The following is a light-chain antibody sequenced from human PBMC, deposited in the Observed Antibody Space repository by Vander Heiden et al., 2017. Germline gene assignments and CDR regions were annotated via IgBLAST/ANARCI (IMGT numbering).Light chain of an antibody. V-gene: IGKV2-28*01. CDR2: LGS. Sequence: DIVMTQSPLSLPVNHGEPASISCRSSQSLLHSNGYNYLDWYLQKPGQSPQLLIYLGSNRASGVPDRFSGSGSGTDFTLKISRVEAEDVGVYYCMQALQTLLTFGGGTKVEIK. CDR1: QSLLHSNGYNY. J-gene: IGKJ4*01. CDR3: MQALQTLLT.